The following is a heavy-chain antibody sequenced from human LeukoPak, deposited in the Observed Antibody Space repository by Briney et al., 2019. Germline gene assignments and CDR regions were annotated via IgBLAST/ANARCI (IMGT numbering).Heavy chain of an antibody. CDR1: GDSVSSNSAA. J-gene: IGHJ5*02. Sequence: SQTLALTCAISGDSVSSNSAAWNWIRQSPSRGLEWLGRTYYRSKWYNDYAVSVKSRITINPDTSKNQFSLQLNSVTPEDTAVYYCAREVGIVVVPAATGITGTTIRPWGQGTLVTVSS. CDR3: AREVGIVVVPAATGITGTTIRP. CDR2: TYYRSKWYN. D-gene: IGHD2-2*01. V-gene: IGHV6-1*01.